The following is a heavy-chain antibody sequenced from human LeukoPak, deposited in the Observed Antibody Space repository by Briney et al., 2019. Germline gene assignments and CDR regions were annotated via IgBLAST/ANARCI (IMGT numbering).Heavy chain of an antibody. CDR1: GYTFTGYY. D-gene: IGHD2-2*01. CDR3: ARVILRYCSSTSCSTTLDY. J-gene: IGHJ4*02. V-gene: IGHV1-2*02. CDR2: INPNSGGT. Sequence: ASVKVSCKASGYTFTGYYMHWVRQAPGQGLEWMGWINPNSGGTNYAQKFQGRVTMTRDTSISTAYMELSRLRSDDTAVYYCARVILRYCSSTSCSTTLDYWGQGTLVTVSS.